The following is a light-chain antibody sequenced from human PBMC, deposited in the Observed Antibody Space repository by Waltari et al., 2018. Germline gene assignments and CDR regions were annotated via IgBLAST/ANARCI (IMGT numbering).Light chain of an antibody. CDR1: SGHSTYA. Sequence: QLVLTQSPSASASLGASVTLTCTLSSGHSTYAIPWPQHQPGKGPRYLMKVDSGGSYTKGDGISDRFSGSSSGTERYLTISSLQSDDEADYYCQTWVTGIRVIFGGGTKLTVL. CDR3: QTWVTGIRVI. J-gene: IGLJ2*01. CDR2: VDSGGSY. V-gene: IGLV4-69*01.